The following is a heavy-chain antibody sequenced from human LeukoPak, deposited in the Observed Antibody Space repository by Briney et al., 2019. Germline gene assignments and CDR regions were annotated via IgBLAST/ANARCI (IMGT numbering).Heavy chain of an antibody. D-gene: IGHD6-13*01. CDR3: ATLTHKYSSSWYEADYYYYYMDV. V-gene: IGHV1-24*01. CDR2: FDPEDGET. CDR1: GYTLTELS. J-gene: IGHJ6*03. Sequence: ASVKVSCKVSGYTLTELSMHWVRQAPGKGLEWMGGFDPEDGETIYAQKFQGRVTMTEDTSTDTAYMELSSLRSEDTAVYYCATLTHKYSSSWYEADYYYYYMDVWGKGTAVTVSS.